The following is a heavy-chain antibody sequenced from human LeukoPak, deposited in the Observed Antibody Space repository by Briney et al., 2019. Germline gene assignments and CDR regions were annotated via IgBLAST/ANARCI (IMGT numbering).Heavy chain of an antibody. J-gene: IGHJ4*02. V-gene: IGHV3-74*01. Sequence: QPGGSLRLSCAPSGFTFSSYWMHWVRQAPGKGLVWVSRINSDGSSTSYADSVKGRFTISRDNAKNMLYLQMNSLRAEDTAVYYCARAVTMARGVIPGYWGQGTLVTVSS. CDR3: ARAVTMARGVIPGY. CDR1: GFTFSSYW. D-gene: IGHD3-10*01. CDR2: INSDGSST.